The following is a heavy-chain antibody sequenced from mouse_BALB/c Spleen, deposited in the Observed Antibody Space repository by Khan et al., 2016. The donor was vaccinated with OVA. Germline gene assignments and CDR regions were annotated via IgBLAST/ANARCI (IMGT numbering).Heavy chain of an antibody. Sequence: EVELVESGPGLVKPSQSLSLTCTVTGYSITSGYGWNWIRQFPGNKLEWMGYISYSGSTNYNPSLKSRISITRDTSKNQFFLQLNSATTEDTATYYWARTARIKYWGQGTTLTVSS. CDR1: GYSITSGYG. J-gene: IGHJ2*01. CDR2: ISYSGST. V-gene: IGHV3-2*02. CDR3: ARTARIKY. D-gene: IGHD1-2*01.